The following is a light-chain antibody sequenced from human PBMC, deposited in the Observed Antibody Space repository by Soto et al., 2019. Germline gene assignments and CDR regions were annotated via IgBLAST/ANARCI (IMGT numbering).Light chain of an antibody. V-gene: IGKV3-20*01. CDR2: GAS. J-gene: IGKJ4*01. Sequence: EIVLTQSPGTLSLSPGERTTLSCRASQSVSSSYLAWYQQKPGQAPRLLIYGASSRATGIPDRFSGSGSGTDFTLTISRLEPEDFAVYYCQQYNDLPLTFVGGTKVDIK. CDR1: QSVSSSY. CDR3: QQYNDLPLT.